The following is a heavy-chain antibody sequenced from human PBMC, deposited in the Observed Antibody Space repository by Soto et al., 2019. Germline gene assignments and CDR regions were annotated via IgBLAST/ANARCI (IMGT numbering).Heavy chain of an antibody. CDR2: IIPIFGTA. Sequence: ASVKVSCKASGGTFSSYAISWVRQAPGQGLEWMGGIIPIFGTANYAQKFQGRVTITADESTSTAYMELSSLRSEDTAVYYCARDRGIAARAFYYYYGMDVWGQGTTVTVSS. J-gene: IGHJ6*02. V-gene: IGHV1-69*13. D-gene: IGHD6-6*01. CDR3: ARDRGIAARAFYYYYGMDV. CDR1: GGTFSSYA.